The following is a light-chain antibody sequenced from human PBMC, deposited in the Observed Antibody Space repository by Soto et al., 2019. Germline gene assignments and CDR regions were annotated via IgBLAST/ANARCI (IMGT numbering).Light chain of an antibody. J-gene: IGKJ1*01. V-gene: IGKV1-5*03. Sequence: DIQMTQSPSALSASVVDRVIITCRASQSISSWLAWYQQKPGKAPKLLIYKASSLESGVPSRFSGSGSGTEFTLTITSLQPDDFATYYCQQYNSYSRTFGQGTKVDIK. CDR3: QQYNSYSRT. CDR1: QSISSW. CDR2: KAS.